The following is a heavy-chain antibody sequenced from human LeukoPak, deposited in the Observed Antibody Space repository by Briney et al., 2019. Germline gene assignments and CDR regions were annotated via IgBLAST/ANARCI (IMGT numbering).Heavy chain of an antibody. D-gene: IGHD2-2*01. CDR1: GFSVRSNY. J-gene: IGHJ6*03. CDR2: IYSGGNT. V-gene: IGHV3-53*01. Sequence: GGSLRLSCAVSGFSVRSNYMTWVRQSPGKGLEWVSSIYSGGNTFYADSVKGRFLISRDKSTNTLYLQMDSLRAEDTAVYYCARVGADIVVVPVAISYYYYMDVWGKGTTVTVSS. CDR3: ARVGADIVVVPVAISYYYYMDV.